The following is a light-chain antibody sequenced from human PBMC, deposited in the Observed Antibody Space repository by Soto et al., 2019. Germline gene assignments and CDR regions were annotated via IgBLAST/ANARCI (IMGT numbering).Light chain of an antibody. CDR3: QSYDSSLSGWV. J-gene: IGLJ3*02. Sequence: QSVLTQPPSVSGAPGQRVTISCTESSSNIGAGYDVHWYQQLPGTAPKLLIYGNSNRPSGVPDRFSGSKSGTSASLAITGRQAEDEAEDYCQSYDSSLSGWVFGGGTKLTVL. CDR2: GNS. V-gene: IGLV1-40*01. CDR1: SSNIGAGYD.